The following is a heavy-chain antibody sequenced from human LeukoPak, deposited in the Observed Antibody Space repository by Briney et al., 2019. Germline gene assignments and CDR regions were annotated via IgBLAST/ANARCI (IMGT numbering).Heavy chain of an antibody. D-gene: IGHD3-3*01. CDR2: INPNSGGT. Sequence: ASVKVSCKASGYTFTGYYMHWVRQAPGQGLEWMGWINPNSGGTNYAQKFQGRVTMTRDTSISTAYMELSRLRSDDTAVYYCARDSLFSEWFSNWFDPWGQGTLVTVSS. CDR1: GYTFTGYY. J-gene: IGHJ5*02. CDR3: ARDSLFSEWFSNWFDP. V-gene: IGHV1-2*02.